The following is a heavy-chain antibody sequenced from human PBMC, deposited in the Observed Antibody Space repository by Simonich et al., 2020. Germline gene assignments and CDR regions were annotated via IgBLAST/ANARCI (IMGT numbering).Heavy chain of an antibody. D-gene: IGHD3-10*01. V-gene: IGHV3-21*01. CDR1: GFTFSSYS. Sequence: GGGLVKPGGSLRLSCAASGFTFSSYSMNWVRQAPGKGLEWVSSISSSSSYIYYADSVKGRFTISRDNAKNSLYLQMNSLRAEDTAVYYCARDTSYYGSGSYYVDYWGQGTLVTVSS. CDR2: ISSSSSYI. CDR3: ARDTSYYGSGSYYVDY. J-gene: IGHJ4*02.